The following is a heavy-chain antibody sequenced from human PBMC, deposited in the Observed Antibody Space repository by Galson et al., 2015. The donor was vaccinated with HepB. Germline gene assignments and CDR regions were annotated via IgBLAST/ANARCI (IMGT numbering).Heavy chain of an antibody. CDR3: ASTIWDLAYYYGMDV. CDR2: INPSGGST. CDR1: GYTFTSYY. J-gene: IGHJ6*02. V-gene: IGHV1-46*01. Sequence: SVKVSCKASGYTFTSYYMHWVRQAPGQGLEWMGIINPSGGSTSYAQKFQGRVTVTRDTSTSTVYMELSSLRSEDTAVYYCASTIWDLAYYYGMDVWGQGTTVTVSS. D-gene: IGHD1-26*01.